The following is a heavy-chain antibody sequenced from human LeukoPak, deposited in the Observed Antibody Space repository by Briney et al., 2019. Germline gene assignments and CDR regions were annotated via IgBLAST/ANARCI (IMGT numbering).Heavy chain of an antibody. D-gene: IGHD3-3*01. Sequence: ASVKVSCKASGYTFGIYGITWVRQAPGQGLEWMGWISAYNGYTNYAQKFQGRVTMTTDTSTNTAYMELRSLRSDDTAIYYCARDGKGRYDFRENDYWGQGTLVTVSS. CDR3: ARDGKGRYDFRENDY. CDR2: ISAYNGYT. CDR1: GYTFGIYG. V-gene: IGHV1-18*01. J-gene: IGHJ4*02.